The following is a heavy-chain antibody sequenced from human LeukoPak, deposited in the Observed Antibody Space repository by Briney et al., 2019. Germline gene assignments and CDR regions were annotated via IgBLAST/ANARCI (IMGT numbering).Heavy chain of an antibody. Sequence: SETLSLTCTVSGGSISSYYWSWIRQPPGKGLEWIGYIYYSGSTNYNPSLKSRVTISVDTSKNQFSLKLSPVTAADTAVYYCARRLTGDSLYWYFDLWGRGTLVTVSS. V-gene: IGHV4-59*01. CDR2: IYYSGST. CDR3: ARRLTGDSLYWYFDL. J-gene: IGHJ2*01. CDR1: GGSISSYY. D-gene: IGHD1-20*01.